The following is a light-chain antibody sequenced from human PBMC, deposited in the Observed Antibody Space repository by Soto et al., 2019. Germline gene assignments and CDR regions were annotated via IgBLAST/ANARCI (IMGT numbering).Light chain of an antibody. Sequence: DIQMTQSPSTLSASVGDRVTITCRASQSINTWLAWYQQKPGKAPKLLIYRASNLESGVPSRFSGSGSGTEFTLTISSLQPDDFSTYYCQHYETYSGTFGPGTKVDL. V-gene: IGKV1-5*03. CDR1: QSINTW. CDR2: RAS. CDR3: QHYETYSGT. J-gene: IGKJ3*01.